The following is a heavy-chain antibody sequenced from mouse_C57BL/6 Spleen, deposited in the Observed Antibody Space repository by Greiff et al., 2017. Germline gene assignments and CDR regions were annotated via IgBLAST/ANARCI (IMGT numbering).Heavy chain of an antibody. CDR2: IYPSDSET. Sequence: VQLQQPGAELVRPGSSVTLSCKASGYTFTSYWMDWVKQRPGQGLEWIGNIYPSDSETHYNQKFKDKATLTVDKSSSTAYMQLSILTSEDSAVYCCARSYYGSSYGYWGQGTTLTVSS. J-gene: IGHJ2*01. CDR1: GYTFTSYW. D-gene: IGHD1-1*01. V-gene: IGHV1-61*01. CDR3: ARSYYGSSYGY.